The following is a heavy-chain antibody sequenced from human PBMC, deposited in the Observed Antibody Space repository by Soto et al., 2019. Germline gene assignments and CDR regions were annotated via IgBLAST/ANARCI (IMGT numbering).Heavy chain of an antibody. CDR1: GFTFSTYS. J-gene: IGHJ4*02. D-gene: IGHD3-3*01. CDR3: SREQGAAEWVVVGYFDY. CDR2: IFTSSTYI. Sequence: EVQLVESGGGLVKPGGSLRLSCAASGFTFSTYSMNWVRQAPGKGLEWVSSIFTSSTYIYYADSVKGRFTISRDNAENSLYLQMHSLRAEDTAVYYCSREQGAAEWVVVGYFDYWGQGTLVTVSS. V-gene: IGHV3-21*01.